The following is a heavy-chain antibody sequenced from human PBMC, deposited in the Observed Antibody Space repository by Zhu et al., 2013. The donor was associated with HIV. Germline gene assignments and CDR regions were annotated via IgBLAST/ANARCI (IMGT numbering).Heavy chain of an antibody. Sequence: QVQLQQWGAGLLKPSGTLSLTCAVSGGSISGNNWWTWVRQPPGKGLEWIGEIRQSGTTNYNASLKSRVIISVGKSKNRFSLELSSVTAADTALYYCARETGNPFDSWGQGTLVTVSS. CDR3: ARETGNPFDS. CDR1: GGSISGNNW. V-gene: IGHV4-4*02. J-gene: IGHJ4*02. CDR2: IRQSGTT. D-gene: IGHD7-27*01.